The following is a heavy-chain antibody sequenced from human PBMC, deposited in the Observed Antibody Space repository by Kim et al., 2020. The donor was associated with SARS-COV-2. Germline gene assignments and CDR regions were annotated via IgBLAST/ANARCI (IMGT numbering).Heavy chain of an antibody. Sequence: SETLSLTCTVSGGSISSGGYYWSWIRQHPGKGLEWIGYIYYSGSTYYNPSLKSRVTISVDTSKNQFSLKLSSVTAADTAVYYCARHLITMVRGVIPPFDPWGQGTLVTVSS. CDR1: GGSISSGGYY. CDR2: IYYSGST. D-gene: IGHD3-10*01. J-gene: IGHJ5*02. V-gene: IGHV4-31*03. CDR3: ARHLITMVRGVIPPFDP.